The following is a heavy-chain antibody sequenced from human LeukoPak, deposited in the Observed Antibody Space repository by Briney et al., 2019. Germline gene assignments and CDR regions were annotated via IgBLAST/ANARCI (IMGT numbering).Heavy chain of an antibody. J-gene: IGHJ3*02. D-gene: IGHD1-26*01. CDR3: ARDISGSHPHGTFDI. CDR2: IYYSGNT. CDR1: GDSISSSSSY. Sequence: SETLSLTCTVSGDSISSSSSYWGWIRQPPGKGLEWIGSIYYSGNTYYNTSLKSRVTISVDTSKNQFSLKLSSVTAADTAVYYCARDISGSHPHGTFDIWGQGTMVTVSS. V-gene: IGHV4-39*07.